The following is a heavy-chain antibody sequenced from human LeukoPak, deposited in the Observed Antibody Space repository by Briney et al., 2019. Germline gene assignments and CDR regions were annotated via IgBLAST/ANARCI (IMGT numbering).Heavy chain of an antibody. D-gene: IGHD3-10*01. CDR1: GGSVSTDY. CDR3: ALGVPFDY. Sequence: SETLSLTCTVYGGSVSTDYWTWIRQPPGKGLEWVGYLFSNGNTEYSPSLKSRATISVDTSKNQFSLILNSVTAADTAVYYCALGVPFDYWGQGTLVTVSS. CDR2: LFSNGNT. J-gene: IGHJ4*02. V-gene: IGHV4-59*08.